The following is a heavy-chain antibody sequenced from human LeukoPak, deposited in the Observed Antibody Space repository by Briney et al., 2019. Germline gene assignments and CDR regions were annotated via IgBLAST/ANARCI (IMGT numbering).Heavy chain of an antibody. Sequence: SVKVSCKASGGTFSSYAISWVRQAPGQGGEGMGRIIPILGIANYAQKFQGRVTITADKSTSTAYMELSSPRSEDTAVYYCARPLATEDGYHYYYGMDVWGQGTTVTVSS. CDR1: GGTFSSYA. J-gene: IGHJ6*02. D-gene: IGHD5-12*01. V-gene: IGHV1-69*04. CDR3: ARPLATEDGYHYYYGMDV. CDR2: IIPILGIA.